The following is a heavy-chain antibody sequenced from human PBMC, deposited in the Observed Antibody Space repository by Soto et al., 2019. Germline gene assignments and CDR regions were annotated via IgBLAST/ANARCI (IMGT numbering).Heavy chain of an antibody. Sequence: SETLSLTCTVSGGSISSYYWSWIRQPPGKGLEWIGYIYYSGSTNYNPSLKSRVTISVDTSKNQFSLKLSSVTAADTAVYYCARGQYDFWSGYWMNWGQGTLVTVSS. CDR3: ARGQYDFWSGYWMN. CDR2: IYYSGST. CDR1: GGSISSYY. J-gene: IGHJ4*02. D-gene: IGHD3-3*01. V-gene: IGHV4-59*08.